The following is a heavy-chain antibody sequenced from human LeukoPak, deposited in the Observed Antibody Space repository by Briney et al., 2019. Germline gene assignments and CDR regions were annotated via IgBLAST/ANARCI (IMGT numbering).Heavy chain of an antibody. Sequence: SQTLSLTCTVSGGSISSGGYYWSWIRQHPGKGLEWIGYIYYSGSTYYNPSLKSRVTISVDTSKNQFSLKLSSVTAADTAVYYCAGGIRGIAAAGIGYWGQGTLVTDSS. D-gene: IGHD6-13*01. CDR1: GGSISSGGYY. V-gene: IGHV4-31*03. CDR2: IYYSGST. J-gene: IGHJ4*02. CDR3: AGGIRGIAAAGIGY.